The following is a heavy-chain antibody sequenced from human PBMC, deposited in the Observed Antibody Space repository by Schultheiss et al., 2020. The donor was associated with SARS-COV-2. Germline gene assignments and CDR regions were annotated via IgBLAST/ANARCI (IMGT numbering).Heavy chain of an antibody. CDR1: GFTFNNYA. V-gene: IGHV3-23*01. J-gene: IGHJ6*02. CDR3: AKDIGYYGSETYGMDV. CDR2: ISGSGGGT. D-gene: IGHD3-10*01. Sequence: GESLKISCAASGFTFNNYAMSWVRQAPGKGLEWVSSISGSGGGTYYADSVKGRFTMSSDNSKNTVFLQMNSLRAEDTALYYCAKDIGYYGSETYGMDVWGQGTTVTVSS.